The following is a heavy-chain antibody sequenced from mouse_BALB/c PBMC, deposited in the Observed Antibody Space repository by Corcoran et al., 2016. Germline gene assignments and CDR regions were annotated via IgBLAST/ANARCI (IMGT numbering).Heavy chain of an antibody. CDR1: GYTFTSYV. CDR3: AREVPGGYPFDF. Sequence: EVLLQKSGSERVKPGATEKMSYKAPGYTFTSYVKHWVKQKPGQGLEWIGYIYPYNDDTKYNEEFKGKATLTSDKSSSTAYMELNILTSEDSAVYYCAREVPGGYPFDFWGQGTTLTVSS. CDR2: IYPYNDDT. D-gene: IGHD2-2*01. V-gene: IGHV1S136*01. J-gene: IGHJ2*01.